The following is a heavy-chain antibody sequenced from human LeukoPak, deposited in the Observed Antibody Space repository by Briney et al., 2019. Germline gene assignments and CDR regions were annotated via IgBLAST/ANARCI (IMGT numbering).Heavy chain of an antibody. V-gene: IGHV3-48*01. CDR3: AKEMGFCSGGSCYRWFDS. CDR1: GFTFSTYS. D-gene: IGHD2-15*01. CDR2: ISTSSITK. Sequence: GGSLRLSCAASGFTFSTYSMSWVRQAPGKGPEWLSYISTSSITKYYADSVKGRFTISRDDAKNSLSLQMNSLRADDTAVYYCAKEMGFCSGGSCYRWFDSWGQGTLVTVSS. J-gene: IGHJ5*01.